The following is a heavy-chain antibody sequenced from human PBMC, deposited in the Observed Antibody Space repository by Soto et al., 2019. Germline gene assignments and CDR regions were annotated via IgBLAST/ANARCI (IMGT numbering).Heavy chain of an antibody. CDR1: GFTFGDSY. D-gene: IGHD2-15*01. Sequence: PGWSMRLSCAGSGFTFGDSYMSWIRQAPGKGLEWLSYISPGSRYPAYADSVKGRFTISRDNAKRSLYLQMMSLTAEDTAIYYCVRGGGGGRFDRWGQGTMVTVS. J-gene: IGHJ4*02. CDR3: VRGGGGGRFDR. CDR2: ISPGSRYP. V-gene: IGHV3-11*06.